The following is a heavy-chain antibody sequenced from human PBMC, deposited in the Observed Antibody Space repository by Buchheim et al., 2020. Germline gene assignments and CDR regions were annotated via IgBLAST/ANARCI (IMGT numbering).Heavy chain of an antibody. V-gene: IGHV4-4*02. CDR2: IYHSGTT. Sequence: QVQLQESGPGLVKPSGTLSLTCAVSGDSISSNNWWSWVRQTPGKGLEWIGEIYHSGTTNYNPSLKSRVTISVDKPKNHFSLNLTSVTAADAAVYYCARIRSSSWYGWFDPWGQGTL. CDR1: GDSISSNNW. CDR3: ARIRSSSWYGWFDP. D-gene: IGHD6-13*01. J-gene: IGHJ5*02.